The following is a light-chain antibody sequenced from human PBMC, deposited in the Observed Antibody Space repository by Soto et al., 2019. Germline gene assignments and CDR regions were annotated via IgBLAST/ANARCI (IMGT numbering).Light chain of an antibody. V-gene: IGKV3-15*01. J-gene: IGKJ2*01. CDR3: QHYFNWPYT. CDR2: GAS. Sequence: EIVMTQSPATLSVSPGERATLSCRASQSVTSNLAWYQQKPGQAPRLLIYGASTRATGFPARFSGSGSGTEFTLTISNLQSEDFAVYYCQHYFNWPYTFGQGTKLEIK. CDR1: QSVTSN.